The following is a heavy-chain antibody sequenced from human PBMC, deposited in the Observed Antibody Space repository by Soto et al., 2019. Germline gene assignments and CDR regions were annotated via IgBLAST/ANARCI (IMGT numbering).Heavy chain of an antibody. Sequence: GGSLRLSCAASGFTFSSYEMNWVRQAPGKGLEWVSYISSSGSTIYYADSVKGRFTISRDNAKNSLYLQMNSLRAEDAAVYYCARVGPPRRYCSSTSCSDKMNYYYGMDVWGQGTTVTVSS. CDR2: ISSSGSTI. CDR3: ARVGPPRRYCSSTSCSDKMNYYYGMDV. V-gene: IGHV3-48*03. CDR1: GFTFSSYE. J-gene: IGHJ6*02. D-gene: IGHD2-2*01.